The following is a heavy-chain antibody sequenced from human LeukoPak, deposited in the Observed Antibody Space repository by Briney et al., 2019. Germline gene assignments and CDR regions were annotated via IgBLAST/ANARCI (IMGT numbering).Heavy chain of an antibody. V-gene: IGHV4-59*01. Sequence: PSETLSLTCTVSGGSMSSYYWSWIRQPPGKGLEWIGYIYNNGRTDYNPSLKSRVTISVDTSKNQFSLRLTSVTAADTAVYYCARDPGSSGYWYFDLWGRGTLVTVSS. CDR1: GGSMSSYY. D-gene: IGHD6-19*01. J-gene: IGHJ2*01. CDR3: ARDPGSSGYWYFDL. CDR2: IYNNGRT.